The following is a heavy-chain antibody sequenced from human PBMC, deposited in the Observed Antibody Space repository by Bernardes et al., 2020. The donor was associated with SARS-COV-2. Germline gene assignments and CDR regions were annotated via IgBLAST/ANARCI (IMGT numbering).Heavy chain of an antibody. CDR1: GGSIRGYY. J-gene: IGHJ5*02. CDR3: ASVTVAGMGWFDP. CDR2: IYTSGTT. Sequence: AETLSLTCTVSGGSIRGYYWSWIRQSAGPGLEWIGHIYTSGTTDYNPSLKGRVTMSVDTSQNQFSLKLTSVTAADTAVDYCASVTVAGMGWFDPWGQGTLVIVTS. V-gene: IGHV4-4*07. D-gene: IGHD6-19*01.